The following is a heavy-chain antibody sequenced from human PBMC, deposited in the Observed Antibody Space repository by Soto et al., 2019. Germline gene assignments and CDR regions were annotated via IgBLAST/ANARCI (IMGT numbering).Heavy chain of an antibody. J-gene: IGHJ6*02. CDR1: GFTFSDYY. D-gene: IGHD3-3*01. V-gene: IGHV3-11*01. CDR2: ISSSGSTI. Sequence: LSLTCAASGFTFSDYYMSWIRQAPGKGLEWVSYISSSGSTIYYADSVKGRFTISRDNAKNSLYLQMNSLRAEDTAVYYGARADPPWGHTIFGVDPYYYYGMDVWGQGTTVTVSS. CDR3: ARADPPWGHTIFGVDPYYYYGMDV.